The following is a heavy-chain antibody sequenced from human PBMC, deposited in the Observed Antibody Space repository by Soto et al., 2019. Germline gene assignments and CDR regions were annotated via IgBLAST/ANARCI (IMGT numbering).Heavy chain of an antibody. Sequence: SETLSLTCTVSGGSISSGGYYWSWIRQHPGKGLEWIGYIYYSGSTYYNPSLKSRVTISVDTSKNQFSLKLSSVTAADTAVYYCAREGIAARPGGMDVWGQGTTVTVSS. D-gene: IGHD6-6*01. CDR2: IYYSGST. CDR1: GGSISSGGYY. V-gene: IGHV4-31*03. CDR3: AREGIAARPGGMDV. J-gene: IGHJ6*02.